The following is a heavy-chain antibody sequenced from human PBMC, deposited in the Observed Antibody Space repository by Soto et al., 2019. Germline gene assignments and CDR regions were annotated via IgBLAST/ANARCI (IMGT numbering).Heavy chain of an antibody. CDR3: ARSEGRWLRSIGAAAGTYDY. CDR2: INHSGSA. D-gene: IGHD6-13*01. Sequence: QVQLQQWGAGLLKPSETLSLTCAVYGGSFSGYYWSWIRQPPGKGLEWIGEINHSGSANYNPSLKSRVTISVDTSKNQFSLKLSSVTAADTAVYYCARSEGRWLRSIGAAAGTYDYWGQGTLVTVSS. CDR1: GGSFSGYY. V-gene: IGHV4-34*01. J-gene: IGHJ4*02.